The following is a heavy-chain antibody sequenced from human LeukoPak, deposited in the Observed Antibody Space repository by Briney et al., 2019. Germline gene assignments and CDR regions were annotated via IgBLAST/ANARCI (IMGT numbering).Heavy chain of an antibody. CDR2: ISWNSGSI. J-gene: IGHJ6*02. D-gene: IGHD6-13*01. CDR3: AKDTWSHLSSSWYPGQYGMDV. Sequence: GGSLRLSCAASGFTFDDYAMHWVRQAPGKGLEWVSGISWNSGSIRYADSVKGRFTISRDNAKNSLYLQMNSLRAEDTALYYCAKDTWSHLSSSWYPGQYGMDVWGQGTTVTVSS. V-gene: IGHV3-9*01. CDR1: GFTFDDYA.